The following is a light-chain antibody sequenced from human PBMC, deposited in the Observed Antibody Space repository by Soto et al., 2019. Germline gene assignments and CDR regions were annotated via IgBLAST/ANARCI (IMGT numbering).Light chain of an antibody. J-gene: IGKJ1*01. Sequence: LSLRVTPGEPASISCRSSESLLHTNGNNYLDWYLQKPGQSPQLLIYFGSTRASGVPDRFSGSGSDTDFTLTISRVEAEDVGVYYCMQALQTRWTFGQGTKVDIK. V-gene: IGKV2-28*01. CDR1: ESLLHTNGNNY. CDR3: MQALQTRWT. CDR2: FGS.